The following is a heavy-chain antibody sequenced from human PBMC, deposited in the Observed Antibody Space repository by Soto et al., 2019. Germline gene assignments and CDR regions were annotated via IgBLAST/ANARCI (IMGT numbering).Heavy chain of an antibody. Sequence: HPGGSLRLSCAASGFTFSSYGMHWVRQAPGKGPEWVSAISGSGGSTYYADSVKGRFTISRDNSKNTLYLQMNSLRAEDTAVYYCATRRWGSSWYQFDYWGQGTLVTVSS. CDR1: GFTFSSYG. CDR3: ATRRWGSSWYQFDY. V-gene: IGHV3-23*01. D-gene: IGHD6-13*01. CDR2: ISGSGGST. J-gene: IGHJ4*02.